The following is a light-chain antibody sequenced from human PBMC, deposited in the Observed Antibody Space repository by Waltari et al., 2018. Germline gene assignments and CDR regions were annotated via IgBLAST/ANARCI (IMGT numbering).Light chain of an antibody. CDR3: ATWDESLNGVV. Sequence: QSVLTQPPSASGNPGQTVTISCPGGNSNIGSNSVDWYQQSPGTAPKLLIYGRNRRPSGVPDRFSGSKSGTSASLAISGLRSEDEADYYCATWDESLNGVVIGGGTKLSVL. CDR2: GRN. CDR1: NSNIGSNS. J-gene: IGLJ3*02. V-gene: IGLV1-47*01.